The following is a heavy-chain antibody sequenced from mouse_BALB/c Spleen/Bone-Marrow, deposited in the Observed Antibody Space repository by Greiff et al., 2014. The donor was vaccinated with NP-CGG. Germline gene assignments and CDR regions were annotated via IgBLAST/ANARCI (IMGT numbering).Heavy chain of an antibody. CDR3: AIYYYGSSGFAY. J-gene: IGHJ3*01. CDR1: GLNIKDTY. D-gene: IGHD1-1*01. Sequence: DVQLQESGAELVKPGASVKLSCTASGLNIKDTYMHWVKQRPEQGLEWIGRIDPANGNTKYDPKFQGKATITADTSSDTAYLQLSSLTSEDTAVYYCAIYYYGSSGFAYWGQGTLVTVSA. CDR2: IDPANGNT. V-gene: IGHV14-3*02.